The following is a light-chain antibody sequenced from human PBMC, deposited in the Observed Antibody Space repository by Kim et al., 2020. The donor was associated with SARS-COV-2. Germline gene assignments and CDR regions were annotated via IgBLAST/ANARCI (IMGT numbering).Light chain of an antibody. V-gene: IGLV3-19*01. CDR1: SLRSYY. Sequence: SSELTQDPVVSVALGQTVRITCQGDSLRSYYATWYQQKPRQAPVLVIYGRNNRPSGMPDRFSGSASGNTASLTISGTQAEDEADFYCQSRDSGGKVVFGGGTQLTVL. J-gene: IGLJ2*01. CDR2: GRN. CDR3: QSRDSGGKVV.